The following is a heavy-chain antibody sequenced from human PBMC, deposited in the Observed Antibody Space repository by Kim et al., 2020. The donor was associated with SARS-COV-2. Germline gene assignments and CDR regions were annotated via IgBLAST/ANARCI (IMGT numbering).Heavy chain of an antibody. D-gene: IGHD1-26*01. CDR1: GYNVNNDA. V-gene: IGHV1-18*04. Sequence: ASVKVSCKASGYNVNNDALHWVRQAPGQGLEWMGSISATTGATQYAHKVQGRMVVTSDRSSSTVYVDLKSLTSDDTAVYFCATSNAYYADPFDVWGRGTM. CDR3: ATSNAYYADPFDV. J-gene: IGHJ3*01. CDR2: ISATTGAT.